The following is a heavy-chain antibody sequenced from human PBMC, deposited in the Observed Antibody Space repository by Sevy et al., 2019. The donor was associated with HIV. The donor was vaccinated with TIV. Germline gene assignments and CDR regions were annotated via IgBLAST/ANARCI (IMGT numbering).Heavy chain of an antibody. D-gene: IGHD3-22*01. V-gene: IGHV3-23*01. J-gene: IGHJ3*02. CDR3: AGARYDSSGSFDAFDI. CDR2: IFRSGETT. Sequence: GGSLRLSCAASGFTFYNYVMNWVRQAPGKGLEWVSTIFRSGETTYYADSVKARFTISRDNSKNTLYLQMNSLRTEDTALYYCAGARYDSSGSFDAFDIWGQGTMVTVSS. CDR1: GFTFYNYV.